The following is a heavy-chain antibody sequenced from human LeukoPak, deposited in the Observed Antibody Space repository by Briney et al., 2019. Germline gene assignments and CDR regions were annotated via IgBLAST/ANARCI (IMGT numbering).Heavy chain of an antibody. D-gene: IGHD6-6*01. CDR1: GFTFSIYA. CDR2: ISGGGAT. J-gene: IGHJ5*02. Sequence: GGSLRLSRAASGFTFSIYAMTWVRQAPGKGLEWVSAISGGGATYYADSVKGRFTISRDNSKNTLYLQMNSLRADDTAVYYCARVGKAARSEWFDPWGQGTLVTVSS. V-gene: IGHV3-23*01. CDR3: ARVGKAARSEWFDP.